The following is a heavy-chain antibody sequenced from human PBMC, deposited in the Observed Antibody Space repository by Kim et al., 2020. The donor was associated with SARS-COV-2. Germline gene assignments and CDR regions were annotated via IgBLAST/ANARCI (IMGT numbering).Heavy chain of an antibody. V-gene: IGHV3-9*01. CDR3: VKGGDAIFYNYGMDV. CDR1: GFIFENYA. Sequence: GGSLRLSCAASGFIFENYAMHWVRQAPGKGLEWVSTINWSGTSIGYADSVKGRFTISRDNAQNSLFLQMNSLTTEDTALYFCVKGGDAIFYNYGMDVWGQGTTVTVS. D-gene: IGHD4-17*01. CDR2: INWSGTSI. J-gene: IGHJ6*02.